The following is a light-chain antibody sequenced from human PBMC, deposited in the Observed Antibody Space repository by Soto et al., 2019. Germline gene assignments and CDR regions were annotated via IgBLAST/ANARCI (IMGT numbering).Light chain of an antibody. V-gene: IGKV3-15*01. CDR2: GVS. J-gene: IGKJ4*01. CDR1: QSVAGN. CDR3: QQSNNWPPLT. Sequence: EIVMTQSPATLSVSPGETATLSCRASQSVAGNLAWYQQKPGQPPRLLIYGVSTRATGVPARFSGSGSETDFSLTISSLQIEDFALYYCQQSNNWPPLTFGGGTGGYQ.